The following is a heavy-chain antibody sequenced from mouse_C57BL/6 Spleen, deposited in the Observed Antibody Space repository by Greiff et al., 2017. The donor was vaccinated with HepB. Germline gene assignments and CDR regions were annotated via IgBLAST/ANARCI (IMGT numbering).Heavy chain of an antibody. Sequence: VQLKESGPELVKPGASVKISCKASGYSFTDYNMNWVKQSHGQSLEWIGVINPNYGTTSYNQKFKCKATLTVDQSSSTAYMQLNSLTSEDSAVYDCAGDGYYAMDYGGKGTSATVSS. CDR3: AGDGYYAMDY. J-gene: IGHJ4*01. CDR2: INPNYGTT. D-gene: IGHD2-3*01. V-gene: IGHV1-39*01. CDR1: GYSFTDYN.